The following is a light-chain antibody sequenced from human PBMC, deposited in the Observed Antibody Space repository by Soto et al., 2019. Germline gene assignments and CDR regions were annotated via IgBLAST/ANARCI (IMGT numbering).Light chain of an antibody. CDR3: HVWDSSSDHVV. Sequence: SYELTQPPSVSVAPGKTAGITCGGNNIGSKSVHWYQQKPGQAPVLVIYYDSDRPSGIPERFSGSNSGNTATLTISRVEARDEADYYCHVWDSSSDHVVFGGGTKLTVL. V-gene: IGLV3-21*04. J-gene: IGLJ2*01. CDR1: NIGSKS. CDR2: YDS.